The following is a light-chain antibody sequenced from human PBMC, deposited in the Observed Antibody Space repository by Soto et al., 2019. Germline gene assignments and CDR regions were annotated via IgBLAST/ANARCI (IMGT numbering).Light chain of an antibody. V-gene: IGLV2-14*01. CDR1: SSDVGYDNY. Sequence: QSVLTQPASVSGSPGQSFTISCTGTSSDVGYDNYVSWFQQHPGKAPKLMIYEVSRRPSGVSNRFSGSKSANTASLTISGLQAEDEADYYCTSHTASSTWVFGGGTKLTVL. J-gene: IGLJ3*02. CDR2: EVS. CDR3: TSHTASSTWV.